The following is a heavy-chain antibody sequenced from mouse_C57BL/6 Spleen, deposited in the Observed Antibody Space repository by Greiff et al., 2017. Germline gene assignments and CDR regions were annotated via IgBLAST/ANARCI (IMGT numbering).Heavy chain of an antibody. CDR2: ISSGSSTI. Sequence: EVKLVESGGGLVKPGGSLKLSCAASGFSFSDYGMHWVRQAPEKGLEWVAYISSGSSTIYYADTVKGRFTISRDHAKNTLFLQMTSLRSEDTAMYYCASQCYYYGRTQYYYAMDYWGQGTSVTVSS. J-gene: IGHJ4*01. V-gene: IGHV5-17*01. D-gene: IGHD1-1*01. CDR1: GFSFSDYG. CDR3: ASQCYYYGRTQYYYAMDY.